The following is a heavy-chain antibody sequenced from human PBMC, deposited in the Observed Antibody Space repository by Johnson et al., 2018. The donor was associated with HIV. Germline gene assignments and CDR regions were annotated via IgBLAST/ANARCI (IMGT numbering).Heavy chain of an antibody. Sequence: VQLVESGGGLIQPGGSLRLSCTASGFTFGDYAMSWVRQAPGKGLEWVGFIRSKAYGGTTEYAASVKGRFTISRDDSKSSAYLQMNSLKTEDTAVYYCTRIWSSAGAFDIWGQGTMVTVSS. J-gene: IGHJ3*02. CDR2: IRSKAYGGTT. V-gene: IGHV3-49*04. D-gene: IGHD3-3*01. CDR1: GFTFGDYA. CDR3: TRIWSSAGAFDI.